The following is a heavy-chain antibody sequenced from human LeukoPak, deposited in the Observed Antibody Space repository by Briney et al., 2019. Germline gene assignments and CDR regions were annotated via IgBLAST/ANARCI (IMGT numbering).Heavy chain of an antibody. J-gene: IGHJ4*02. D-gene: IGHD3-9*01. CDR3: ARHETRYFDWLYPSGWVDY. CDR2: IYYSGRT. CDR1: GGSISSSSYY. Sequence: SETLSLTCTVSGGSISSSSYYWGWIRQPPGKGREWIGSIYYSGRTYYNPSLKSRVTISVDTSKTQFSLKLSSVTAADTAVYYSARHETRYFDWLYPSGWVDYWGQGTLVTVSS. V-gene: IGHV4-39*01.